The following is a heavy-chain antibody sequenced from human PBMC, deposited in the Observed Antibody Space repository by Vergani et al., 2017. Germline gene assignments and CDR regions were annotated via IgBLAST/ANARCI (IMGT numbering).Heavy chain of an antibody. V-gene: IGHV4-59*11. CDR2: IHYSENT. CDR3: ASETHTGQRADR. J-gene: IGHJ5*02. CDR1: FDSIRNLY. D-gene: IGHD1-1*01. Sequence: QVQLQESGPGLVKSSETLSLTCSVSFDSIRNLYCNWIRQTPGKELEWLVYIHYSENTNYNPSLQTRVTISLDTSKIQFSLTLTSVTAADTAVYYCASETHTGQRADRWGQGILVTVTS.